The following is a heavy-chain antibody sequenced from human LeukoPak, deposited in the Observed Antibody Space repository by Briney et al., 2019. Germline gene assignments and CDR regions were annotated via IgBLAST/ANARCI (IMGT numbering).Heavy chain of an antibody. CDR2: INPNSGGT. CDR1: GYTFTGYY. D-gene: IGHD3-10*01. Sequence: ASVKVSCKASGYTFTGYYMHWVRQAPGQGLEWMGWINPNSGGTNYAQKFQGRVTMTRDTSNSTAYMELSRLRSDDTAVYYCARGHGRITMVRGALGYWGQGTLVTVSS. V-gene: IGHV1-2*02. CDR3: ARGHGRITMVRGALGY. J-gene: IGHJ4*02.